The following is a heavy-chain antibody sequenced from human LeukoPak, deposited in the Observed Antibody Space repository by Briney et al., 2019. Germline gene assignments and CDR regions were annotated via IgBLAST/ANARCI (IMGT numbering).Heavy chain of an antibody. CDR2: IYYSGST. CDR3: ASIIAYCGGDCYSVTRFYYYGMDV. D-gene: IGHD2-21*02. Sequence: PSETLSLTCTVSGGSISSGDYYWSWIRQPPGKGLEWIGYIYYSGSTYYNPSLKSRVTISVDTSKNQFSLKPSSVTAADTAVYYCASIIAYCGGDCYSVTRFYYYGMDVWGQGTTVTVSS. J-gene: IGHJ6*02. CDR1: GGSISSGDYY. V-gene: IGHV4-30-4*08.